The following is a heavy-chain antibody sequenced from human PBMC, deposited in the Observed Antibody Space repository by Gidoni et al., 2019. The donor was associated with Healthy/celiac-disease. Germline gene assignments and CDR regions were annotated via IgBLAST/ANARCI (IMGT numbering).Heavy chain of an antibody. CDR2: IRGSGGST. D-gene: IGHD1-26*01. Sequence: EVQLLESGGGLVQPGGSLRLSCAASGFTFSSYAMSWVRQAPGKGLEWVSAIRGSGGSTYYADSVKGRFTISRDNSKNTLYLQMNSLRAEDTAVYYCAKSIVGATHFDYWGQGTLVTVSS. J-gene: IGHJ4*02. CDR3: AKSIVGATHFDY. V-gene: IGHV3-23*01. CDR1: GFTFSSYA.